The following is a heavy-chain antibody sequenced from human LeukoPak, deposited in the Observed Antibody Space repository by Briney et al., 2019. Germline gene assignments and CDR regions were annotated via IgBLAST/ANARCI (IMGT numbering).Heavy chain of an antibody. CDR1: GGSFSVYY. J-gene: IGHJ4*02. Sequence: SETLSLTCAVYGGSFSVYYWSWIRQPPGKGLEWIGEINHSGSTNYNPSLKSRVTISVDTSKNQFSLKLSSVTAADTAVYYCARGPPAAAPYYFDYWGQGTLVTVSS. CDR2: INHSGST. CDR3: ARGPPAAAPYYFDY. D-gene: IGHD2-2*01. V-gene: IGHV4-34*01.